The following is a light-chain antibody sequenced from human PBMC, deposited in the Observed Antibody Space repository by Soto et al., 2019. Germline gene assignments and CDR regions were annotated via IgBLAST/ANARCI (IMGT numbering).Light chain of an antibody. J-gene: IGKJ5*01. CDR2: DAS. CDR1: QGISIY. V-gene: IGKV1-33*01. Sequence: DIQMTQSPSSLSASIGDRVTITCRASQGISIYLNWFQQKSGKAPELLINDASNLQTGVPSRFSGSGSGTDFTLIISRLQPEDIATYYCQQHDDFPTFGQGTRLEI. CDR3: QQHDDFPT.